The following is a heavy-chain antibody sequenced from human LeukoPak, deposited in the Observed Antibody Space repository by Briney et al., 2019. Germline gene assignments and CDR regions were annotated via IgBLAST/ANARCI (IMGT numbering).Heavy chain of an antibody. CDR3: AREGVPGDYFDY. D-gene: IGHD7-27*01. Sequence: GGSLRLSCAASGFTFSSYAMHWVRQAPGKGLEWVAVISYDESNKYYADSVKGRFTISRDNSKNTLYLQMNSLRAEDTAVYYCAREGVPGDYFDYWGQGTLVTVSS. J-gene: IGHJ4*02. CDR1: GFTFSSYA. CDR2: ISYDESNK. V-gene: IGHV3-30-3*01.